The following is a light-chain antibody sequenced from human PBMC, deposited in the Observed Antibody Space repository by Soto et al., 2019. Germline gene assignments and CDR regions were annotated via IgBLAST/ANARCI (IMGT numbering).Light chain of an antibody. V-gene: IGLV1-44*01. CDR3: AAWDDSLNGPV. CDR1: SSNIGSNT. CDR2: SNN. Sequence: QSVLTQPPSASGTPGQRVTISCSGSSSNIGSNTVNWYLQFPGTAPKLLIYSNNQRPSGVPDRFSGSKSGTSASLAISGLQSEDEADYYCAAWDDSLNGPVFGGGTKVTVL. J-gene: IGLJ2*01.